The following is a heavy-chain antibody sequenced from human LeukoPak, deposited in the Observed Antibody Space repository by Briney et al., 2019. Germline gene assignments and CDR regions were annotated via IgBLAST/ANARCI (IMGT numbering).Heavy chain of an antibody. CDR2: INSDGSST. CDR1: GFTFSSYW. V-gene: IGHV3-74*01. Sequence: GGSLRLSCAASGFTFSSYWMHWVRQAPGKGLVWVSRINSDGSSTSYADSVKGRCTISRDNAKNTLYLQMNSLRAEDTAVYYCASYGRTMMGFDYWGQGTLVTVSS. J-gene: IGHJ4*02. CDR3: ASYGRTMMGFDY. D-gene: IGHD3-22*01.